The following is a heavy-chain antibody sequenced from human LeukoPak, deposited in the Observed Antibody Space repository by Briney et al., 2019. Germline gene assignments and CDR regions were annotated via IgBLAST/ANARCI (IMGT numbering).Heavy chain of an antibody. V-gene: IGHV3-30*18. CDR2: ISYDGSNK. CDR1: GFFFSNYG. Sequence: GGSLRLSCAASGFFFSNYGMHWVRQAPGKGLEWVAVISYDGSNKYCADSVKGRFTISRDNSKNTLYLQMNSLRAEDTAVYYCAKGRYSSSLYYFDYWGQGTLVTASS. CDR3: AKGRYSSSLYYFDY. J-gene: IGHJ4*02. D-gene: IGHD6-13*01.